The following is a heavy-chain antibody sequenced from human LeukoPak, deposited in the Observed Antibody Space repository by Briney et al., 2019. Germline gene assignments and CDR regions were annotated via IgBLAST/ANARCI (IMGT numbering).Heavy chain of an antibody. CDR2: VTVSGGGT. D-gene: IGHD6-6*01. CDR1: GFTFSSYA. V-gene: IGHV3-23*01. CDR3: AKRAARPAYHFDF. Sequence: GGSLRLSCTASGFTFSSYAMSWVRQAPGKGLEWVSTVTVSGGGTYYGDSVKGRFTISRDNSKNTLYLQMNSLRAEDTAVYYCAKRAARPAYHFDFWGQGTLVTISS. J-gene: IGHJ4*02.